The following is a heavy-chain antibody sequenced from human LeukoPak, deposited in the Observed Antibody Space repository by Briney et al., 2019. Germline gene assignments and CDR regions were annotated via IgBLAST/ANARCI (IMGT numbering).Heavy chain of an antibody. CDR1: GYTFTGYY. V-gene: IGHV1-2*02. CDR3: ARHPRLRDDILTGYLLAPFNFDY. Sequence: ASVKVSCKASGYTFTGYYMHWVRQAPGQGLEWMGWINPNSGGTNYAQKFQGRVTMTRDTSISTAYMELSRLRSDDTAVYYCARHPRLRDDILTGYLLAPFNFDYWGQGTLVTVSS. D-gene: IGHD3-9*01. J-gene: IGHJ4*02. CDR2: INPNSGGT.